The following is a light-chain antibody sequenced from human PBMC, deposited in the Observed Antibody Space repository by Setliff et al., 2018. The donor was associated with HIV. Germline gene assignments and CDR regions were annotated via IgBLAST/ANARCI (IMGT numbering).Light chain of an antibody. CDR1: SSDVGTYNY. Sequence: QSALAQPASVSGSPGQSITISCTGTSSDVGTYNYVSWYQQHPGKAPKLMIYDVSKRPSGVSDRFSGFKSGNTASLTISGLQAEDEADYYCTSYTSSDIYVFATGTKVTVL. J-gene: IGLJ1*01. CDR3: TSYTSSDIYV. CDR2: DVS. V-gene: IGLV2-14*03.